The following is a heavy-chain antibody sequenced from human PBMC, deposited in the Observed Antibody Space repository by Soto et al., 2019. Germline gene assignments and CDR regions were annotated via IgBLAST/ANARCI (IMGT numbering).Heavy chain of an antibody. Sequence: LGESLKISCKGSGYSFTSYWIGWVRQMPGKGLEWMGIIYPGDSDTRYSPSFQGQVTISADKSISTAYLQWSSLKASDTAMYYCARLGYDSSGISLSLFDYWGQGTLVTVSS. CDR1: GYSFTSYW. J-gene: IGHJ4*02. D-gene: IGHD3-22*01. CDR3: ARLGYDSSGISLSLFDY. CDR2: IYPGDSDT. V-gene: IGHV5-51*01.